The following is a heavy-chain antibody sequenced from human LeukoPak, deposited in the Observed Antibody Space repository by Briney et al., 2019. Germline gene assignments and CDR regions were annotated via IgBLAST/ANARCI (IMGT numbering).Heavy chain of an antibody. Sequence: PSETLSLTCAVSGYSISSGYYWAWIRQPPGKGLGWIGSIYHSGTHYNPSLESRPTISVDTPKNQFSLQLSSVTAADTAVYYCARGDNYYDSSGYLDWGQGTLVTVSS. J-gene: IGHJ4*02. CDR3: ARGDNYYDSSGYLD. V-gene: IGHV4-38-2*01. CDR1: GYSISSGYY. D-gene: IGHD3-22*01. CDR2: IYHSGT.